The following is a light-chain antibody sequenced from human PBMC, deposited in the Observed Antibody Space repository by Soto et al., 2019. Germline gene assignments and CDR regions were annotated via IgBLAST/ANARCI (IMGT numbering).Light chain of an antibody. CDR3: QQRSVWPLT. V-gene: IGKV3-11*01. J-gene: IGKJ4*01. CDR2: DSS. CDR1: PGGRRY. Sequence: EIGVTKFSTPLVLSPGGGTHPSRRARPGGRRYLAWYQQRRGQAPRLLIYDSSNRATGIPARFSGSGSGTDFSLIISSLEPEDFAVYYCQQRSVWPLTFGGGTRVEIK.